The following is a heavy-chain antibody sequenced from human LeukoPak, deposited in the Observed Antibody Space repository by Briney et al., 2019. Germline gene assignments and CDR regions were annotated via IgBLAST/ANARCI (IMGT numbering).Heavy chain of an antibody. CDR1: GFTFDDYG. CDR2: INWNGGST. J-gene: IGHJ6*02. Sequence: GGSLRLSCAASGFTFDDYGMSWVRQAPGKGLEWVSGINWNGGSTGYADSVKGRFTISRDNAKNSLYLQMNSPGAEDTALYYCAKDMIAAAGSKTYYYYGMDVWGQGTTVTVSS. V-gene: IGHV3-20*04. D-gene: IGHD6-13*01. CDR3: AKDMIAAAGSKTYYYYGMDV.